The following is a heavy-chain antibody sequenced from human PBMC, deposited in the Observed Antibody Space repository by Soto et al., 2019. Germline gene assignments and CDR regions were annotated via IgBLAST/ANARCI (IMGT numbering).Heavy chain of an antibody. CDR3: ARVTFLIVGSVFSTPFDF. CDR2: ISYSGST. V-gene: IGHV4-61*01. Sequence: LSLTCTVSGGSVSSGCFAWSWIRQPPGKGLEWIGSISYSGSTTYYPSLRSRITISVDTSKNQFSLRLNSVTAADTAIYFCARVTFLIVGSVFSTPFDFWAQGTLVTVSS. J-gene: IGHJ4*02. CDR1: GGSVSSGCFA. D-gene: IGHD1-26*01.